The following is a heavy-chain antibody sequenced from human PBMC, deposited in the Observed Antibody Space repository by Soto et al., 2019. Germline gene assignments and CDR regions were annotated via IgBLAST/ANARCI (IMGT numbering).Heavy chain of an antibody. CDR2: VYYSGNT. V-gene: IGHV4-59*01. Sequence: AETLSLTCTVSGGAINAYFCTWSRQSPGKGLEWIGFVYYSGNTNYNPSLKSRVSISLHTSKNQFSLKLSSVTAADTAVYYCARGVDRQWADYWGQGTLVTVSS. CDR3: ARGVDRQWADY. J-gene: IGHJ4*02. CDR1: GGAINAYF. D-gene: IGHD6-19*01.